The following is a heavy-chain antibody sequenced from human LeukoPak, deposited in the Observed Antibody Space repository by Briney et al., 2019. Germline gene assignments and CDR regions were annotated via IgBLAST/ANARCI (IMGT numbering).Heavy chain of an antibody. CDR3: VRVQADGHSDI. V-gene: IGHV4-59*01. D-gene: IGHD5-24*01. CDR2: IYYSGST. Sequence: SETLSLTCTVSGGSISSYYWSWIRQPPGKGLEWIGYIYYSGSTNYNPSLKSRVTISVDTSKNQFSLKLSSVTAADTAVYYCVRVQADGHSDIWGQGTMVSVSS. CDR1: GGSISSYY. J-gene: IGHJ3*02.